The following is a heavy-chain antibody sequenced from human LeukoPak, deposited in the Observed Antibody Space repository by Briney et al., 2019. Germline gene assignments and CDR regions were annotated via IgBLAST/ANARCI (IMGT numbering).Heavy chain of an antibody. Sequence: PSETLSLTCSVSGGSISSYYWNWIRQPPGKGLEWIGEINHSGSTNYNPSLKSRVTISVDTSKNQFSLKLSSVTAADTAVYYCIMITFGGVIINWGQGTLVTVSS. V-gene: IGHV4-34*01. CDR2: INHSGST. D-gene: IGHD3-16*01. J-gene: IGHJ4*02. CDR1: GGSISSYY. CDR3: IMITFGGVIIN.